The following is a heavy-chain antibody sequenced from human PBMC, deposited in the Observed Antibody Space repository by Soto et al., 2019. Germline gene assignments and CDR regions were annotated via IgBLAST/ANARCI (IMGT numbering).Heavy chain of an antibody. V-gene: IGHV4-38-2*01. CDR2: IYHSGST. CDR3: ARGQPYRIPIFGVVRTVGWFDP. D-gene: IGHD3-3*01. CDR1: GYSISSGYY. J-gene: IGHJ5*02. Sequence: SETLSLTCAVSGYSISSGYYWGWIRQPPGKGLEWIGSIYHSGSTYYNPSLKSRVTISVDTSKNQFSLKLSSVTAADTAVYYCARGQPYRIPIFGVVRTVGWFDPWGQGTLVT.